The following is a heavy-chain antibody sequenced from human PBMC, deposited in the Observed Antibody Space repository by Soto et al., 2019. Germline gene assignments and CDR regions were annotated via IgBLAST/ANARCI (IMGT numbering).Heavy chain of an antibody. D-gene: IGHD5-12*01. Sequence: QVHLVQSGAEVKKPGSSVNVSCKASGGTFSNYAITWVRQAPGQGLEWVGRIIPIFGTTNVAQKFQGRVTITADDSTTTAHMELSGLRSDDTAVYYCAKDGGADGYFGNWLDPWGQGTLVTVSS. CDR3: AKDGGADGYFGNWLDP. J-gene: IGHJ5*02. CDR2: IIPIFGTT. V-gene: IGHV1-69*15. CDR1: GGTFSNYA.